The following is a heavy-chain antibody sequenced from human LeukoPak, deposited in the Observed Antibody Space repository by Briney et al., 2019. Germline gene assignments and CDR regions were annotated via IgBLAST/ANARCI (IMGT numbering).Heavy chain of an antibody. CDR1: GGSISSYY. V-gene: IGHV4-4*07. Sequence: SETLSLTCTVSGGSISSYYWIWIRQPAGKGLEWIGRIYTSGSTNYNPSLKSRVTMSVDTSKNQFSLRLSSVTAADTAVYYWAREDNCSGGSCFDPWGQGTLVTVSS. D-gene: IGHD2-15*01. CDR3: AREDNCSGGSCFDP. J-gene: IGHJ5*02. CDR2: IYTSGST.